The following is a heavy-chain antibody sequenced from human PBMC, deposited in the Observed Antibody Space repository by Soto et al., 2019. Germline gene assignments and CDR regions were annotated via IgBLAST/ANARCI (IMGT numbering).Heavy chain of an antibody. CDR3: ARYKSNYYYGMDV. Sequence: PSETLSLTCTVSGDSITSNNYFWAWIRQPPGKGLEWIGSIYYSGTTNYNPSLKSRVTISVDTSKNQFSLKLSSVTAADTAVYYCARYKSNYYYGMDVWGQGTTVTVSS. D-gene: IGHD1-20*01. CDR1: GDSITSNNYF. J-gene: IGHJ6*02. CDR2: IYYSGTT. V-gene: IGHV4-39*07.